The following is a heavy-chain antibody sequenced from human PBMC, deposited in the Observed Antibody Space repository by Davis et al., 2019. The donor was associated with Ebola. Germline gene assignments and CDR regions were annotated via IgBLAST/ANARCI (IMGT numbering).Heavy chain of an antibody. D-gene: IGHD2-2*01. CDR1: GVTFDDYA. CDR2: ISWNSGSI. CDR3: AKGIYYCSSTSCQYYYYGMDV. J-gene: IGHJ6*04. V-gene: IGHV3-9*01. Sequence: SCAASGVTFDDYAMHWVRQAPGKGLEWVSGISWNSGSIGYADSVKGRFTISRDNAKNSLYLQMNSLRAEDTALYYCAKGIYYCSSTSCQYYYYGMDVWGKGTTVNVSS.